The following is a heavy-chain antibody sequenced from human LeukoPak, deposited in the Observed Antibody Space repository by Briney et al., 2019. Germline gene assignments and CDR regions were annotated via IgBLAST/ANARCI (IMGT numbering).Heavy chain of an antibody. V-gene: IGHV3-23*01. CDR1: GFTFSSYA. CDR3: AKGGLGYYYDSSGYLNLAY. CDR2: ISGSGGST. Sequence: GGSLRLSCAASGFTFSSYAMSWVRQAPGKGLEWVSAISGSGGSTYYADSVKGRFTISRDNSKNTLYLQMNSLRAEDTAVFYCAKGGLGYYYDSSGYLNLAYWGKETLVTVS. D-gene: IGHD3-22*01. J-gene: IGHJ4*02.